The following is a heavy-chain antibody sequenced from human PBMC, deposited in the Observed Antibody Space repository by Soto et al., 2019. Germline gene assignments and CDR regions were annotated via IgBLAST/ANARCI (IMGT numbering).Heavy chain of an antibody. CDR2: IKQDGSEK. CDR3: ARVAAGRDWYFDL. CDR1: GFTFSSYW. V-gene: IGHV3-7*01. D-gene: IGHD6-13*01. J-gene: IGHJ2*01. Sequence: EVQLVESGGGLVQPGGSLRLSCAASGFTFSSYWMSWVRQAPGKGLEWVANIKQDGSEKYYVDSVKGRFTISRDNAKNSLYLQMNSLRAADTAVYYCARVAAGRDWYFDLWGRGTLVTVSS.